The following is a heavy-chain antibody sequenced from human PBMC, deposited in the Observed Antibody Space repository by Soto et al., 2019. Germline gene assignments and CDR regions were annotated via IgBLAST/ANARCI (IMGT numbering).Heavy chain of an antibody. CDR3: ARGGGVGVAGSAAFDM. V-gene: IGHV1-2*02. D-gene: IGHD3-3*01. J-gene: IGHJ3*02. Sequence: QLHLVQSGAVVKKPGASVTVSCSASGYPVTAYYMHWVRQAPGRGLEWMGGINPATGAAKYTQTFQGRVTMTRDTSTITVFMELSGLTSEDPAVFYCARGGGVGVAGSAAFDMWGQGTVVTVSS. CDR1: GYPVTAYY. CDR2: INPATGAA.